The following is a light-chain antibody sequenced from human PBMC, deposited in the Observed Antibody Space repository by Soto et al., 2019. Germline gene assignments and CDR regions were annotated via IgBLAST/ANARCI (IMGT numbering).Light chain of an antibody. J-gene: IGLJ1*01. V-gene: IGLV2-11*01. Sequence: QSALTQPRSVSGSPGQSVSISCTGTSSDVGRYSYVPWYQQHPGKAPKLMIYDVSERPSGVPDRFSGSKSGNTASLTISGLQAEDEADYYCCSYAGTYTGVFGTGTKVTVL. CDR1: SSDVGRYSY. CDR2: DVS. CDR3: CSYAGTYTGV.